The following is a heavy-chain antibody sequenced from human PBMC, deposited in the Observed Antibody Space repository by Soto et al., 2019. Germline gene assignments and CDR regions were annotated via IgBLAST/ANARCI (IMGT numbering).Heavy chain of an antibody. CDR3: ARAGVVVPAAIEFRDWFDP. CDR2: MNPNSGNT. V-gene: IGHV1-8*01. D-gene: IGHD2-2*01. CDR1: GYTFTSYD. Sequence: ASVKVSCKASGYTFTSYDINWVRQATGQGLEWMGWMNPNSGNTGYAQKFQGRVTMTRNTSISTAYMELSSLRSEDTAVYYCARAGVVVPAAIEFRDWFDPWGQGTLVTVSS. J-gene: IGHJ5*02.